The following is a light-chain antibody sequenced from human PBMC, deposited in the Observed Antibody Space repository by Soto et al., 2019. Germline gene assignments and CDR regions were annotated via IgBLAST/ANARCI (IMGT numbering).Light chain of an antibody. CDR2: DVS. Sequence: QSVLTQPASVSGSPGQSIALSLTGTSSYVDGYNYVSRYQHHPGKAPKLMIYDVSSRPSGVSNRFSGSKSGNTASLTISGLQAEDEADYYCISYTTISTYVFGTGTKVTVL. V-gene: IGLV2-14*03. CDR3: ISYTTISTYV. CDR1: SSYVDGYNY. J-gene: IGLJ1*01.